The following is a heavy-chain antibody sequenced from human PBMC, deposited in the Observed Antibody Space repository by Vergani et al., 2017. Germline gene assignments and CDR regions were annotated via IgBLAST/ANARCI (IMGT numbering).Heavy chain of an antibody. D-gene: IGHD5-24*01. CDR1: GYFFYGHL. CDR3: ARGLSRDEYNVLHY. CDR2: IDTANGRP. V-gene: IGHV7-4-1*02. J-gene: IGHJ4*02. Sequence: QVQLEQSGSELREPAASVKVSCKASGYFFYGHLSNWLRQAPGQGLEWLGWIDTANGRPTYAQGFRGRFVFSVDTSVDSAYLEISSLKADDTAVYYCARGLSRDEYNVLHYWGQGSLVTVSS.